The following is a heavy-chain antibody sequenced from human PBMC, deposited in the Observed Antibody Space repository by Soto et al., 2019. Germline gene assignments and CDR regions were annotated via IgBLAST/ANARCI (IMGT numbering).Heavy chain of an antibody. CDR2: IWYDGSKK. V-gene: IGHV3-33*01. Sequence: QVQLVESGGGVVQPGGSLRLSCAASGMTFSSYGMHWVRQAPGKGLEWVGLIWYDGSKKFYGDSVQGRFTISRDNSKNTLYLQVNNLRAEDTAVYFCARDAGTTRMDVWGQGTTVTVSS. CDR1: GMTFSSYG. J-gene: IGHJ6*02. D-gene: IGHD1-7*01. CDR3: ARDAGTTRMDV.